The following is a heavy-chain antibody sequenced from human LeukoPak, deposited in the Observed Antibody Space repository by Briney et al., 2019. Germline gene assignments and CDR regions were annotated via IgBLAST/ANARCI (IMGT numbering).Heavy chain of an antibody. Sequence: GGSLRLSCAASGFTFRTYGMTWVRQAPGKGLERISYISSSSDSIKYADSVKGRFTSSRDNAKNSLYLQMYSLRAGDTAVYYCTKSRISVSGQADHWGQGTLVTVSS. CDR3: TKSRISVSGQADH. CDR1: GFTFRTYG. V-gene: IGHV3-48*04. D-gene: IGHD5-12*01. J-gene: IGHJ4*02. CDR2: ISSSSDSI.